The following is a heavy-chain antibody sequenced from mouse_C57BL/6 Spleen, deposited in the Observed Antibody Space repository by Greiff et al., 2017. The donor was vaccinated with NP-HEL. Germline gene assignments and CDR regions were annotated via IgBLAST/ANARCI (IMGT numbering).Heavy chain of an antibody. J-gene: IGHJ1*03. CDR3: ARGSYGSSYGYFDV. CDR2: LSYDGSN. Sequence: EVQRVESGPGLVKPSQSLSLTCSVTGYSITRGYYWNWIRPFPGTKLEWMGSLSYDGSNNYNPSLKNRISIMRDTSKNQFFLKLNSVTTEDTATYYCARGSYGSSYGYFDVWGTGTTVTVSS. CDR1: GYSITRGYY. V-gene: IGHV3-6*01. D-gene: IGHD1-1*01.